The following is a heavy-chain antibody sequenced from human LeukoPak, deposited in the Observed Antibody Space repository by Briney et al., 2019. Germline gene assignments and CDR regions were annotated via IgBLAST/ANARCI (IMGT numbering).Heavy chain of an antibody. CDR1: EFTFSTYA. D-gene: IGHD3-10*01. J-gene: IGHJ4*02. V-gene: IGHV3-23*01. CDR2: ISGSGGST. Sequence: GGSLRLSCAASEFTFSTYAMSWVRQAPGKGLEWVSAISGSGGSTYYADSVKGRFTISRDNSKNTLYLQMNSLRAEDTAVYYCAKASGSGTYYKSPFDYWGQGTLVTVSS. CDR3: AKASGSGTYYKSPFDY.